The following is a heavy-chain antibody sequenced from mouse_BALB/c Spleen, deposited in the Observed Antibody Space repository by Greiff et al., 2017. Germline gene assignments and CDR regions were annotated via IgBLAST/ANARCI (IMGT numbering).Heavy chain of an antibody. CDR3: ARTSYDYGDYYAMDY. CDR2: ISDGGSYT. V-gene: IGHV5-4*02. Sequence: EVQLQESGGGLVKPGGSLKLSCAASGFTFSDYYMYWVRQTPEKRLEWVATISDGGSYTYYPDSVKGRFTISRDNAKNNLYLQMSSLKSEDTAMYYCARTSYDYGDYYAMDYWGQGTSVTVSS. D-gene: IGHD2-4*01. J-gene: IGHJ4*01. CDR1: GFTFSDYY.